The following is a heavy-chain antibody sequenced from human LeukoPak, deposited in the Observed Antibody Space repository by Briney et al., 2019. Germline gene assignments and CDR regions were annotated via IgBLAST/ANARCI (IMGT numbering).Heavy chain of an antibody. CDR2: IYHSGST. J-gene: IGHJ4*02. V-gene: IGHV4-59*01. CDR1: GGSISTYY. CDR3: ATHPPKVCTGGSCTDY. Sequence: SETLSLTCTVSGGSISTYYWNWIRQPPGKGLEWIGYIYHSGSTDYNPSLQSRVTISVDTSKNQFSLNLNSVTAADTAVYYCATHPPKVCTGGSCTDYWGQGTLVTVSS. D-gene: IGHD2-15*01.